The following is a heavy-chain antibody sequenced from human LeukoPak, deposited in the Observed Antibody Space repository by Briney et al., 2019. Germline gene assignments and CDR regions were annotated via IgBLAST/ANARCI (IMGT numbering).Heavy chain of an antibody. CDR2: ISYDGSNK. V-gene: IGHV3-30-3*01. D-gene: IGHD1-26*01. J-gene: IGHJ4*02. CDR3: ARARSESGSYFDY. Sequence: GGSLRLSCAASGFTFSSYAMHWVRQAPGKGLEWVAVISYDGSNKYYADSVKGRFTISRDNSKNTLYLQMNSLRAEDTAVYYCARARSESGSYFDYWGQGTLVTVSS. CDR1: GFTFSSYA.